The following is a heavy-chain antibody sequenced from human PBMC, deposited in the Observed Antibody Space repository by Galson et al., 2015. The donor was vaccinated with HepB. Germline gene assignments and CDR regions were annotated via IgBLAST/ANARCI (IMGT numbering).Heavy chain of an antibody. D-gene: IGHD6-19*01. Sequence: SLRLSCAASGFTFSDYYMSWLRQAPGKGLEWVSYISSSSSYTNYADSVKGRFTISRDNAKNSLYLQMNSLRAEDTAVYYCARDGAVAGHFDYWGQGTLVTVSS. V-gene: IGHV3-11*06. J-gene: IGHJ4*02. CDR2: ISSSSSYT. CDR1: GFTFSDYY. CDR3: ARDGAVAGHFDY.